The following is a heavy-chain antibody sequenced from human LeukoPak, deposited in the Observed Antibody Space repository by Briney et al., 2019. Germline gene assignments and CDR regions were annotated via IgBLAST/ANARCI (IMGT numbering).Heavy chain of an antibody. CDR2: IYYSGNT. J-gene: IGHJ5*02. V-gene: IGHV4-59*01. Sequence: KPSETLSLTCTVPGVSISNYYWSWVRQPPGKGLEWIGYIYYSGNTNYNPSLKSRVTISLNTSKNQFSLKLTSVTAADTAVYYCTRDCTSRWSYFNPWGKGTLVTVSS. CDR1: GVSISNYY. CDR3: TRDCTSRWSYFNP. D-gene: IGHD6-19*01.